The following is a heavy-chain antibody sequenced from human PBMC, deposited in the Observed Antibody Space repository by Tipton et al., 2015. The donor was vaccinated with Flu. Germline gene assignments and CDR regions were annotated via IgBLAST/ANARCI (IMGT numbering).Heavy chain of an antibody. Sequence: SLRLSCAVSGISFRSAGMHWVRQGPGKGLEWVANIKEDGRETYYADSVKGRFTISRDNAKRSLFLQMNSLRAEDTAVYYCVQLKFLWGQGTLVSVSS. V-gene: IGHV3-7*01. D-gene: IGHD1-1*01. J-gene: IGHJ4*02. CDR3: VQLKFL. CDR1: GISFRSAG. CDR2: IKEDGRET.